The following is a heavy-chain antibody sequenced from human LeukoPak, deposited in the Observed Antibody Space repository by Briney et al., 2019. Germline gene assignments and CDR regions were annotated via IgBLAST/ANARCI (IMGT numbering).Heavy chain of an antibody. CDR1: GYTFTSYG. CDR2: VSAYNGNR. V-gene: IGHV1-18*01. D-gene: IGHD6-13*01. J-gene: IGHJ5*02. Sequence: SVTVSRKASGYTFTSYGISWVRQAPGQGLEWMGWVSAYNGNRNYAQKLQGSVTMTTNTSTSTAYMKLRSLRSDDTAVYYCARDYGPGIAETWFAPWGQGTLVTVSS. CDR3: ARDYGPGIAETWFAP.